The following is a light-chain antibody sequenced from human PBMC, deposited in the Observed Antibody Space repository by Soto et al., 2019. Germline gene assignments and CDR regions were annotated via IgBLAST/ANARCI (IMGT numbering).Light chain of an antibody. V-gene: IGKV1-5*03. Sequence: DILMTQSPSTLSASVGDRVTITCRATQSLGSWLAWYQQKPGKAPNLLIYKLSSLHNGGPSRFSGSGSGTEVTLTISSLQPDDFATYYCQHYDGSSMYTFGQGTKVEIK. CDR2: KLS. CDR3: QHYDGSSMYT. J-gene: IGKJ2*01. CDR1: QSLGSW.